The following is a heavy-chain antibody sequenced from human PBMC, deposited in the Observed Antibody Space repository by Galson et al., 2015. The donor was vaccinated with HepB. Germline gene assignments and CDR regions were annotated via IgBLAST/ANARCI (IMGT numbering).Heavy chain of an antibody. V-gene: IGHV4-59*11. Sequence: ETLSLTCTVSGGSISSHYWSWIRQPPGKGLEWIGYIYYSGSTNYNPSLKSRVTISVDTSKNQFSLKLSSVTAADTAMYYCARDHPTDYDFWTQGGMDVWGKGTTVTVSS. CDR2: IYYSGST. D-gene: IGHD3-3*01. J-gene: IGHJ6*04. CDR1: GGSISSHY. CDR3: ARDHPTDYDFWTQGGMDV.